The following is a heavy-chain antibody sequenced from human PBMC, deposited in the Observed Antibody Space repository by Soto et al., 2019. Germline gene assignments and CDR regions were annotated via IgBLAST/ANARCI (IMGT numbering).Heavy chain of an antibody. CDR1: GGTFSSYA. J-gene: IGHJ6*02. V-gene: IGHV1-69*05. CDR2: IIPIFGTA. Sequence: SVKVSCKASGGTFSSYAISWVRQAPGQGLEWMGGIIPIFGTANYAQTFQGRVTMTTDTSTSTAYMELRSLRSDDTAVYYCAREGVAAYHYVMDVWGQGTPVIVSS. D-gene: IGHD5-12*01. CDR3: AREGVAAYHYVMDV.